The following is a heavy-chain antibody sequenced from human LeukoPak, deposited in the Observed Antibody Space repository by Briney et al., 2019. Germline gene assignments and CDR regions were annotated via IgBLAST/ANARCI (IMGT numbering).Heavy chain of an antibody. CDR2: ISAYNGST. CDR1: GYTFTSYG. J-gene: IGHJ3*02. D-gene: IGHD2-2*01. V-gene: IGHV1-18*01. Sequence: ASVKVSCKASGYTFTSYGISWVRQAPGQGLEWMGWISAYNGSTNYAQKLQGRVTMTTDTSTSTAYMELRSLRSDDTAVYYCARSSGIVVVPAAMFGHAFDIWGQGTMVAVS. CDR3: ARSSGIVVVPAAMFGHAFDI.